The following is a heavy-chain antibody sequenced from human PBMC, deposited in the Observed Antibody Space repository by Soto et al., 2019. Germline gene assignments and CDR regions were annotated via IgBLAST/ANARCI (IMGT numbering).Heavy chain of an antibody. Sequence: EVQLVESGGGLVQPGGSLRLSCAASGFTFSSYWMHWVRQAPGKGLEWVSGISNDGSSTGYADSVKGRFTISRDNTKNTPHGQLNSLRAEKTAVHYSTISDYYASGSYTNEYGMDVWGQGTTVTVSS. J-gene: IGHJ6*02. CDR2: ISNDGSST. D-gene: IGHD3-10*01. CDR1: GFTFSSYW. CDR3: TISDYYASGSYTNEYGMDV. V-gene: IGHV3-74*01.